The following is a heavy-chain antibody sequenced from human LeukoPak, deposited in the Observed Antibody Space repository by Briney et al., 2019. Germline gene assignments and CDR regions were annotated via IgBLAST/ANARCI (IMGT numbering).Heavy chain of an antibody. J-gene: IGHJ4*02. Sequence: GGSLRLSCSASGFTFSSYAMHWVRQAPGKGLEYASAISSNGGSTYYADSVKGRFTISRDNSKNTLYLQMSSLRAEDTAVYYCVKDTSVSLREHYFDYWGQGTLVTVSS. CDR1: GFTFSSYA. V-gene: IGHV3-64D*06. CDR3: VKDTSVSLREHYFDY. D-gene: IGHD1-26*01. CDR2: ISSNGGST.